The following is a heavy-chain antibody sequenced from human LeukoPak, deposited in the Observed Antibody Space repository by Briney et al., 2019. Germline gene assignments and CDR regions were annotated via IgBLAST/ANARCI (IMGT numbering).Heavy chain of an antibody. CDR2: IYPGDSDT. CDR1: GYRFTSYW. V-gene: IGHV5-51*01. Sequence: GESLKISCKGSGYRFTSYWVGWVRQMPGKGLEWMGIIYPGDSDTRYSPSFQGQVTISADTSISTAYLQWSSLKASDTAIYYCAREYSSSWYGYFDLWGRGTLVTVSS. D-gene: IGHD6-13*01. CDR3: AREYSSSWYGYFDL. J-gene: IGHJ2*01.